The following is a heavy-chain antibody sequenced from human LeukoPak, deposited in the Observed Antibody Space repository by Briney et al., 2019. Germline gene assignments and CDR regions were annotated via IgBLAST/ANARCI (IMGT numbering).Heavy chain of an antibody. J-gene: IGHJ4*02. D-gene: IGHD3-10*01. CDR2: IIPIFGTA. CDR3: ARDRRGAGGFDY. V-gene: IGHV1-69*13. CDR1: GGTFSSYA. Sequence: GASVKVSCKASGGTFSSYAISWVRQAPGQGLEWMGGIIPIFGTANYAQKFQGRVTITADESTSTAYMELSSLRSEDTAVYYCARDRRGAGGFDYWGQGTLVTVSS.